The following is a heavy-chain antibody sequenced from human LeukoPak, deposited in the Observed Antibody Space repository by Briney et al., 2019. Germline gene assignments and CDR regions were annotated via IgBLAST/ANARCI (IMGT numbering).Heavy chain of an antibody. J-gene: IGHJ4*02. V-gene: IGHV3-48*01. CDR2: IDSDTPTI. CDR1: GFTFSTYS. Sequence: PGGSLRLSCAASGFTFSTYSMNWVRQAPGKGLEWLSYIDSDTPTIYYADSVKGRFTISRDNAKNSLYLQMNSLRAEDTAVYYCGRRFDYWGQGALVTVSS. CDR3: GRRFDY.